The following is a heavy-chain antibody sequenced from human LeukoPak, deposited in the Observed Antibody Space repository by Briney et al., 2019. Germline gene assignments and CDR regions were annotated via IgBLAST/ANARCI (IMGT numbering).Heavy chain of an antibody. Sequence: GGSLRLSCAATGFTFSNSCMTWVRQAPGKGLEWVANIRQDGSEETYVDSVRGRFTISRDNAKNSLYLQMNTLRAEDTAMYYCARDRSISGVVTLDYWGQGALVTVSS. V-gene: IGHV3-7*01. CDR2: IRQDGSEE. D-gene: IGHD3-3*01. CDR3: ARDRSISGVVTLDY. J-gene: IGHJ4*02. CDR1: GFTFSNSC.